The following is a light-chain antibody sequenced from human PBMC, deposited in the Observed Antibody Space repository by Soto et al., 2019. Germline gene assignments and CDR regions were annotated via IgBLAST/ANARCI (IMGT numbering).Light chain of an antibody. V-gene: IGLV1-44*01. Sequence: QPVLTQPPSASGTPGQRVTISCSGSSSNIGSNTVNWYQQLPGTAPKLLIYSNNQRPSGVPDQFSGSKSGTSASLAISGLQSEDEADYYCAAWDDSLNGWVFGGGTKLTVL. CDR2: SNN. CDR3: AAWDDSLNGWV. CDR1: SSNIGSNT. J-gene: IGLJ3*02.